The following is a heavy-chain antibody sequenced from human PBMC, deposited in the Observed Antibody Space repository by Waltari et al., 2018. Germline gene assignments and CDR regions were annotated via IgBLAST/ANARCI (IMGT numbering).Heavy chain of an antibody. CDR3: ARDRRISLSQSTDYFDY. CDR2: ISTCSGES. Sequence: QVQLVQSGAEVKKPGASVKVACKASGYAFKNHGISWVRQARGQGFEWIAWISTCSGESNYEHKIQGRVTLTTDTATSTVYLELRSLRSDDTGVYYCARDRRISLSQSTDYFDYWGQGTLVTVAS. CDR1: GYAFKNHG. V-gene: IGHV1-18*01. J-gene: IGHJ4*02.